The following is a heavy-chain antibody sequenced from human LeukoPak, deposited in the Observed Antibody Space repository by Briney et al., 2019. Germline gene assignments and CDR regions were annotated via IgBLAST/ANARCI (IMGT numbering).Heavy chain of an antibody. Sequence: SETLSLTCTVSGGSITNYYWSWIRQPPGKGLEWIGFSYYNGNTNYNPSLKSRVTISVDMSKNQFSLSLRSVTAADTAVYYCARGRYDYVWGSYRTTPRFDYWGQGTLVTVSS. CDR2: SYYNGNT. V-gene: IGHV4-59*12. D-gene: IGHD3-16*02. J-gene: IGHJ4*02. CDR1: GGSITNYY. CDR3: ARGRYDYVWGSYRTTPRFDY.